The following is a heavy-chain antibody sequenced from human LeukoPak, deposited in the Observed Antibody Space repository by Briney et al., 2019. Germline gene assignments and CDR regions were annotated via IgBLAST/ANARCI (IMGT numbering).Heavy chain of an antibody. CDR1: GYTLTELS. J-gene: IGHJ3*02. Sequence: GASVKVSCKVSGYTLTELSMHWVRQAPGKGLEWMGGFDPEDGETIYAQKFQGRVTMTEDTSTDTAYMELSSLRSEDTAVYYCATLGANCSGDCYNAFDIWGQGTMVTVSS. CDR2: FDPEDGET. CDR3: ATLGANCSGDCYNAFDI. D-gene: IGHD2-21*02. V-gene: IGHV1-24*01.